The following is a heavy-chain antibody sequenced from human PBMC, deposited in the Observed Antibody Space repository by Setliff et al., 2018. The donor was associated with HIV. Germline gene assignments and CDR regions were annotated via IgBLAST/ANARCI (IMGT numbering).Heavy chain of an antibody. Sequence: ASVKVSCKPSGYTFTTYGLSWVRQAPGQGLEWMGWISTYSDETSSSQNLQGRLTMTTDTSTSTAYMELRSLRFDDTAVYYCARDVEHMMDVWGQGTTVTVSS. J-gene: IGHJ6*02. V-gene: IGHV1-18*01. CDR2: ISTYSDET. CDR3: ARDVEHMMDV. CDR1: GYTFTTYG.